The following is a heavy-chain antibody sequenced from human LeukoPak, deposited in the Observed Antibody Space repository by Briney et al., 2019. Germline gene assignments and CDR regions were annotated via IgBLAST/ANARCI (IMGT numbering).Heavy chain of an antibody. V-gene: IGHV3-11*04. CDR2: IGLSGYPF. CDR1: GFPLSVYY. CDR3: ARKDFSSGSFNY. Sequence: GGSLRLSCTVSGFPLSVYYMSWIRQAPGKGLEWISYIGLSGYPFDYADSVKGRFTISRDNAKNSLYLDMNSLRDEDSAVYYCARKDFSSGSFNYWGPGTLVTVSS. D-gene: IGHD3-22*01. J-gene: IGHJ4*02.